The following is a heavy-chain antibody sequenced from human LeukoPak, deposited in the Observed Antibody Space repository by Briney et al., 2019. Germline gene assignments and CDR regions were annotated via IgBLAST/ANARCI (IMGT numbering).Heavy chain of an antibody. CDR1: GCSFTSYW. J-gene: IGHJ1*01. D-gene: IGHD1-26*01. V-gene: IGHV5-51*01. Sequence: GESLQISCKGSGCSFTSYWIGWVRQMPGKGVGWMGIIYPGDSDTRYSPSFQGQVTISADKSISTAYLQWSSLKASDTAMYYCARHDSGSYHSDFQHWGQGTLVTVSS. CDR3: ARHDSGSYHSDFQH. CDR2: IYPGDSDT.